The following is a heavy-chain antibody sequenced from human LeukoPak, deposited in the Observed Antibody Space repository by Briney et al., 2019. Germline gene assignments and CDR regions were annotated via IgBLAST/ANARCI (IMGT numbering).Heavy chain of an antibody. J-gene: IGHJ4*02. CDR1: GGSISSYY. D-gene: IGHD5-24*01. Sequence: RPSETLSLTCTVSGGSISSYYWSWIRQPAGKGLEWIGRIYTSGSTNYNPSLKSRVTISVDTSKNQFSLKLSSVTAADTAVYYCARDLVEMATIALDYWGQGTLVTVSS. CDR2: IYTSGST. CDR3: ARDLVEMATIALDY. V-gene: IGHV4-4*07.